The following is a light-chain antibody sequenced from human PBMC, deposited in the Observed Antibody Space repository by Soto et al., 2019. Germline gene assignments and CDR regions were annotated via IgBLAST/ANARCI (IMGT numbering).Light chain of an antibody. J-gene: IGLJ3*02. CDR3: AVWDDSLSGWV. V-gene: IGLV2-11*01. CDR2: DVN. CDR1: NNDVGAYDY. Sequence: QSALTQPRSVSGSPGQSVTISCTGTNNDVGAYDYVSWYQQHPDRAPKLLIYDVNKRPSGVPDRISGSKSGTSATLAISGLRFEDEADYYCAVWDDSLSGWVFGGGTKVTVL.